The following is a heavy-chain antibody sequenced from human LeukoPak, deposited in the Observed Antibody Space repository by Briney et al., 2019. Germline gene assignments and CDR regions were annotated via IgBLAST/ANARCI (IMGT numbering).Heavy chain of an antibody. V-gene: IGHV4-59*12. CDR1: GDSITNYY. Sequence: SETLSLTCTVSGDSITNYYWSWIRQPPGKGLEWIGYISYSGSTDYNPSLKSRVTISVDTSKNQFSLKLSSVTAADTAVYYCARRIAAASDAFDIWGQGTMVTVSS. D-gene: IGHD6-13*01. CDR2: ISYSGST. J-gene: IGHJ3*02. CDR3: ARRIAAASDAFDI.